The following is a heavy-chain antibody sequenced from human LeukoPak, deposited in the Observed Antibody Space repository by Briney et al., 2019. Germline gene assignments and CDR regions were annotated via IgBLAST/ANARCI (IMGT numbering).Heavy chain of an antibody. V-gene: IGHV4-59*02. Sequence: SETLSLTCTVSGGSVSSYYWSWVRQPPGQGLEWIGYVYYGGTTSYSPSLESRVTMSIDRSKNQFSLTLFSVTAADTAIYYCARDCTGGSCYPPSDAFDIWGQGTKVTVSS. CDR3: ARDCTGGSCYPPSDAFDI. J-gene: IGHJ3*02. CDR1: GGSVSSYY. CDR2: VYYGGTT. D-gene: IGHD2-15*01.